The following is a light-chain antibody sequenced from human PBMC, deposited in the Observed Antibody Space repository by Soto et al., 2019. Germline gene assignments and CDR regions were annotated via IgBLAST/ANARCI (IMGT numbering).Light chain of an antibody. Sequence: DIQMTQSPSTLSASVGDRVTITGRASQSISSWLAWYQQKPGKAPKLLIYDASSLESGVPSRFSGSGSGTEFTLTISRLQPDVFATYYCQQYNSYSYTFGQGTKLEIK. CDR2: DAS. CDR1: QSISSW. CDR3: QQYNSYSYT. J-gene: IGKJ2*01. V-gene: IGKV1-5*01.